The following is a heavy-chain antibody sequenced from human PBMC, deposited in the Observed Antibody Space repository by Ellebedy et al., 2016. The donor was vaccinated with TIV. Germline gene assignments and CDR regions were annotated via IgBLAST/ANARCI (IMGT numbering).Heavy chain of an antibody. CDR3: ARVRWATVARGVPFHYGMDV. CDR2: ISGNNGNT. V-gene: IGHV1-18*01. D-gene: IGHD3-10*01. Sequence: ASVKVSCKASGYTFTSYGISWVRQAPAQGLEYMGWISGNNGNTNYAQKLQGRVTMTTDTSTNTAYMELRSLRSDDTAVYYCARVRWATVARGVPFHYGMDVWGQGTTVTVTS. CDR1: GYTFTSYG. J-gene: IGHJ6*02.